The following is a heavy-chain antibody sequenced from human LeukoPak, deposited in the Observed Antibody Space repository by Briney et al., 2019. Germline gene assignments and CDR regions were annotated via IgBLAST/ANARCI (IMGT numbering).Heavy chain of an antibody. V-gene: IGHV3-30*02. J-gene: IGHJ4*02. D-gene: IGHD2-2*01. CDR2: FWANGNDK. CDR1: GFTFSYYG. Sequence: GGSLRLSCEASGFTFSYYGMHWVRQAPGKGLEWVAVFWANGNDKYYIDSVKGRFTVSRDNSKNTLYLQMNSLRAEDTAVYYCAKVVPPIVVVPAARGDLDYWGQGTLVTVSS. CDR3: AKVVPPIVVVPAARGDLDY.